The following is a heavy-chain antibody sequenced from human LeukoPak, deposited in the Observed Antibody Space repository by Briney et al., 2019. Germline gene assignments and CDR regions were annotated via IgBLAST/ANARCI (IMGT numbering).Heavy chain of an antibody. D-gene: IGHD6-6*01. CDR3: ATVRDHYSSSSFYFDY. J-gene: IGHJ4*02. CDR1: GYALTELS. CDR2: FDPEDGET. Sequence: ASVKVSCKVSGYALTELSMHWVRQAPGKGLEWMGGFDPEDGETIYAQKFQGRVTMTEDTSTDTAYMELSSLRSEDTAVYYCATVRDHYSSSSFYFDYWGQGTLVTVSS. V-gene: IGHV1-24*01.